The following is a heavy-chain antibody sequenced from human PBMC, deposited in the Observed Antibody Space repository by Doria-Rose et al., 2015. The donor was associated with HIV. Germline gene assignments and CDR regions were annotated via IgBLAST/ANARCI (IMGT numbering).Heavy chain of an antibody. V-gene: IGHV4-61*09. CDR2: IYTSGST. Sequence: SLTCTVSGGSISSGSYYWSWIRQPAGKGLEWIGHIYTSGSTNYNPSLESRVTISVDTSKNQFSLKLRSVTAADTAVYYCARVGFTGSAEYFQHWGQGTLVTNSS. J-gene: IGHJ1*01. CDR1: GGSISSGSYY. CDR3: ARVGFTGSAEYFQH. D-gene: IGHD1-26*01.